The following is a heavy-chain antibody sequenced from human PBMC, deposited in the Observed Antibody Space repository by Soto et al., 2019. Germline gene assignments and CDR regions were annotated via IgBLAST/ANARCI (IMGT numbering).Heavy chain of an antibody. CDR1: GGTFSSYA. CDR2: IIPIFGTA. D-gene: IGHD3-10*01. J-gene: IGHJ6*02. Sequence: QVQLVQSGAEVKKPGSSVKVSCKASGGTFSSYAISWVRQAPGQGLEWMGGIIPIFGTANNAQQFQGRITITADKSTSTAYMELSSLRSEDTAVYYCARAEGSGGTLEYYYGMDVWGQGTTVTVSS. CDR3: ARAEGSGGTLEYYYGMDV. V-gene: IGHV1-69*06.